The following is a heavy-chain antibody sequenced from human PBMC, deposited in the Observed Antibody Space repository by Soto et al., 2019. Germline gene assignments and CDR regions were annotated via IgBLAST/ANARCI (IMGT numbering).Heavy chain of an antibody. Sequence: GGSLRLSCAASGFTFSSYAMSWVRQAPGKGLEWVSAISGSGGSTYYADSVKGRFTISRDNSKNTLYLQMNSLRAEDTAVYYCAKGPYSGYDYIVDYWGQGTLVTVSS. V-gene: IGHV3-23*01. D-gene: IGHD5-12*01. CDR2: ISGSGGST. CDR1: GFTFSSYA. J-gene: IGHJ4*02. CDR3: AKGPYSGYDYIVDY.